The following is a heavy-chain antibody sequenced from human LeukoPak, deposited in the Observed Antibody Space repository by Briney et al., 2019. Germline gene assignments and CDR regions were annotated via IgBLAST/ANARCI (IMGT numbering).Heavy chain of an antibody. CDR3: ARGNYYYDSSGHHYYFDY. CDR1: GFTFRSYW. CDR2: IKQDGSEK. D-gene: IGHD3-22*01. Sequence: PGGSLRLSCVASGFTFRSYWMSWVRQAPGKGLEWVANIKQDGSEKYYVDSVKGRFTISRDTAENSLYLQMNSLRAEDTAVYYCARGNYYYDSSGHHYYFDYWGQGTLVTVSS. V-gene: IGHV3-7*03. J-gene: IGHJ4*02.